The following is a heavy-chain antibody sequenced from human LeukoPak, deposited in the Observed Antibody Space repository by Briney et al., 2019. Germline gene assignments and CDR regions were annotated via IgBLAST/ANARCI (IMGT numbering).Heavy chain of an antibody. CDR3: ARWLRLGYCSSTSCEDS. CDR1: GGSFSGYY. V-gene: IGHV4-34*01. Sequence: SETLSLTCAVYGGSFSGYYWSLIRQPPGKGLEWIGEIHHSGGTNYNPSLKSRVTISLDTSKNHLSLKLSSVTAADTAVYYCARWLRLGYCSSTSCEDSWGQGTLVTVSS. J-gene: IGHJ5*01. CDR2: IHHSGGT. D-gene: IGHD2-2*01.